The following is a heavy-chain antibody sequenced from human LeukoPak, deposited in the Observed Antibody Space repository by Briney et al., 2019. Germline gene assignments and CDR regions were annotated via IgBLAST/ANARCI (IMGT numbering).Heavy chain of an antibody. CDR2: IIPIFRTA. D-gene: IGHD2-2*01. CDR1: GGTFSSYA. CDR3: ARGRSTSWHYYYYYMDV. V-gene: IGHV1-69*05. J-gene: IGHJ6*03. Sequence: ASVKVSCKASGGTFSSYAISWVRQAPGQGLEWMGGIIPIFRTANYAQKFQGRVTITTDESTSTAYMELSSLRSEDTAVYYCARGRSTSWHYYYYYMDVWGKGTTVTVSS.